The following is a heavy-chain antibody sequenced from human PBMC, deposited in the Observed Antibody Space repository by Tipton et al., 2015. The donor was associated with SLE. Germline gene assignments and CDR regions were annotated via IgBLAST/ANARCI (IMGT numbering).Heavy chain of an antibody. J-gene: IGHJ4*02. Sequence: QVQLVQSGGGVVQPGRSLRLSCAASGFTFSSYAMPWVCQAPGKGLEWVAVISYDGSNKYYADSVKGRFTISRDNSKNTLYLQMNSLRAEDTAVYYCAGAIVVVTAPPDYWGQGALVTVSS. CDR3: AGAIVVVTAPPDY. CDR2: ISYDGSNK. D-gene: IGHD2-21*02. CDR1: GFTFSSYA. V-gene: IGHV3-30*04.